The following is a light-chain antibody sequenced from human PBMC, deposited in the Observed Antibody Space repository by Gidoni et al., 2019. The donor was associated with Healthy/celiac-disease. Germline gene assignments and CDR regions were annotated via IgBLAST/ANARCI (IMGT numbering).Light chain of an antibody. V-gene: IGKV1-5*03. Sequence: DIQMTQSPSTLSASVGDRVTITCRASQSISSWLAWYQQKPGKAPKLLIYKASSLESGVPSRFSGSGSGTDFTLTISSLQPDDFATYYCQQYNSYSWTFXQXTKVEIK. J-gene: IGKJ1*01. CDR3: QQYNSYSWT. CDR2: KAS. CDR1: QSISSW.